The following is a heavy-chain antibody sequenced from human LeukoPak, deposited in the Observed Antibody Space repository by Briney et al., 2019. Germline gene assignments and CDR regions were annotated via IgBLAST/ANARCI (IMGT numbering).Heavy chain of an antibody. CDR2: ISGSGGTT. V-gene: IGHV3-23*01. CDR1: GYTFTNYG. Sequence: GGTPRLSCAASGYTFTNYGMSWVRQAPGKGLEWVSDISGSGGTTYHADSVRGRFTISRDNSKNTLYLQMNSLRAEDTAVYYCAKSPGYSSTWYSDYWGQGTLVTVSS. D-gene: IGHD6-13*01. J-gene: IGHJ4*02. CDR3: AKSPGYSSTWYSDY.